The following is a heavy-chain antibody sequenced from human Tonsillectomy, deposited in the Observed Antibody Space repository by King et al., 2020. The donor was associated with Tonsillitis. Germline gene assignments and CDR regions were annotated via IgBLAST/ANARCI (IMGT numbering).Heavy chain of an antibody. J-gene: IGHJ4*02. Sequence: VQLVESGGGLVQPGGSLRLSCAASGFTFSSYWMSWVRQAPGKGLEWVANIKQDGSEKYYVDSVKGRFTISRDNAKNSLYLQMNSLRAEDTAVYYCASYPLLFLVWLLCFDYWGQGTLVTVSS. V-gene: IGHV3-7*01. CDR1: GFTFSSYW. D-gene: IGHD3-3*01. CDR2: IKQDGSEK. CDR3: ASYPLLFLVWLLCFDY.